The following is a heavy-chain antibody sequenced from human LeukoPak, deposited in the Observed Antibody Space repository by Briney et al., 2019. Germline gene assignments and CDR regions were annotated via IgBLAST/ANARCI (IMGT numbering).Heavy chain of an antibody. D-gene: IGHD6-6*01. CDR2: IWYDGSNK. V-gene: IGHV3-33*06. CDR3: AKDLERGLRGAARPDAFDI. CDR1: GFTLSSYG. J-gene: IGHJ3*02. Sequence: GGSLRLSCAASGFTLSSYGMHWVRQAPGKGLEWVAVIWYDGSNKYYADSVKGRFTISRDNSKNTLYLQMNSLRAEDTAVYYCAKDLERGLRGAARPDAFDIWGQGTMVTVSS.